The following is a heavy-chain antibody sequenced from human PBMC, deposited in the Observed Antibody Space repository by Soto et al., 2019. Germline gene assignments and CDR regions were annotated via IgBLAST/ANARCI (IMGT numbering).Heavy chain of an antibody. CDR3: VSRSDSGDYYGRSSVDF. Sequence: QVQLQESGPGLVKPSQTLSLTCNVSGGSIGSGDYYWNWIRQHPGKGLEWIGYIYDSGSTFYNPSLKGRVTISVDTSKNQLSLSLSSVTAADTAVYYCVSRSDSGDYYGRSSVDFWGQGTLVNVSS. CDR2: IYDSGST. CDR1: GGSIGSGDYY. J-gene: IGHJ4*02. V-gene: IGHV4-31*03. D-gene: IGHD3-22*01.